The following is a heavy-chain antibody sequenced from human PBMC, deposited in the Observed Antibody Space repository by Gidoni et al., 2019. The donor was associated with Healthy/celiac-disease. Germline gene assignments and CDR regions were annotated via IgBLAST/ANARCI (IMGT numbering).Heavy chain of an antibody. J-gene: IGHJ4*02. Sequence: VQMCCKASGYTFTSYAMHWVRQAPGQRLEWMGWINAGNGNTKYSQKFQGRVTITRDTSASTAYMELSSLRSEDTAVYYCARTSYMGSGWYSDYWGQGTLVTVSA. V-gene: IGHV1-3*01. CDR3: ARTSYMGSGWYSDY. CDR2: INAGNGNT. D-gene: IGHD6-19*01. CDR1: GYTFTSYA.